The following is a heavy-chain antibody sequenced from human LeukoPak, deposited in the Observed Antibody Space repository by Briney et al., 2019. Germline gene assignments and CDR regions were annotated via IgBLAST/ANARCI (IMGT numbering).Heavy chain of an antibody. J-gene: IGHJ4*02. CDR3: ARHGYSGSYFDY. CDR2: IYYSGST. V-gene: IGHV4-59*08. CDR1: GGSISSYY. Sequence: SETLSLTCTVSGGSISSYYWSWIRQPPGKGLEWIGYIYYSGSTYFNPSLKTRVTISVDTSKNQFSLKLSSVTAADTAVYYCARHGYSGSYFDYWGQGSLVTVSS. D-gene: IGHD1-26*01.